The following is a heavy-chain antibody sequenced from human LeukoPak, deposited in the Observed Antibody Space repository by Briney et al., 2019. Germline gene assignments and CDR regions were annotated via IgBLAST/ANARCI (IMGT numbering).Heavy chain of an antibody. V-gene: IGHV3-53*01. CDR3: ARGGAFYWNPRY. J-gene: IGHJ4*02. Sequence: PGGSLRLSCVASGFTVSDYYMSWIRQAPGKGLEWVSLLYTDDTTIYADSVEGRFTISRDDSKNTIYVHMTTLRGEDTAVYYCARGGAFYWNPRYWGQGTLVTISS. D-gene: IGHD1-1*01. CDR2: LYTDDTT. CDR1: GFTVSDYY.